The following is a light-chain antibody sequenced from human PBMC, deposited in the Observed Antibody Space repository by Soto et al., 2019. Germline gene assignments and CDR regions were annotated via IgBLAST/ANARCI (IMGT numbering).Light chain of an antibody. J-gene: IGLJ1*01. V-gene: IGLV1-44*01. CDR1: SSNIGSNT. CDR3: AAWDDSLNGYV. CDR2: SNN. Sequence: QSVLTQPPSASGTPGQRVTISCSGRSSNIGSNTVNWYQQLPGTAPKLLIYSNNQRPSGVPDRFSGSKSGTSASLAISGLQSEDEAVYYCAAWDDSLNGYVFGTGTMSPS.